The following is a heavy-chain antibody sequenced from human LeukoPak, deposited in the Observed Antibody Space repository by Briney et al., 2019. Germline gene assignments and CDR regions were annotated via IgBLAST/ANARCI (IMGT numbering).Heavy chain of an antibody. CDR1: GFTFSSYA. CDR2: ISYDGSNK. V-gene: IGHV3-30*04. J-gene: IGHJ6*04. D-gene: IGHD3-10*01. CDR3: ARDCLQPTYNGSGIGGMDV. Sequence: PGRSLRLSCAASGFTFSSYAMHWVRQAPGKGLEWVAVISYDGSNKYYADSVKGRFTISRDNSKNTLYLQMNSLRAEDTAVYYCARDCLQPTYNGSGIGGMDVWGKGTTVTVSS.